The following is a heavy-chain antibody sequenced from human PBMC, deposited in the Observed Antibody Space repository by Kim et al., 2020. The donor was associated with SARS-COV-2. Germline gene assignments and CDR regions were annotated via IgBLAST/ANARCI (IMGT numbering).Heavy chain of an antibody. V-gene: IGHV1-18*01. D-gene: IGHD2-2*01. J-gene: IGHJ4*02. Sequence: LQGRVTMTTDTSTSTAYMELRSLRSDDTAVYYCAREGGSYCSSTSCYFDYWGQGTLVTVSS. CDR3: AREGGSYCSSTSCYFDY.